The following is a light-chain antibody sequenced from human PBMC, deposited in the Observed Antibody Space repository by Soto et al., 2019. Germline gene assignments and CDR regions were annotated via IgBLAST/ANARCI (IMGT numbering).Light chain of an antibody. CDR2: AAS. J-gene: IGKJ3*01. CDR3: QQYGSSVFN. V-gene: IGKV3-20*01. Sequence: ESVLTQSPGTLSLSPGERATLSCRASQSVSSSFLAWYQQKPGQAPRLLIYAASRRATGIPDRFSGSGSGTDFTLTISRLEPEDFAVYYCQQYGSSVFNFGPGTKVDIK. CDR1: QSVSSSF.